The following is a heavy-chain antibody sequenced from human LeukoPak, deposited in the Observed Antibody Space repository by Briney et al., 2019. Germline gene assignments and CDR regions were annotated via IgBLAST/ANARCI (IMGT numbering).Heavy chain of an antibody. CDR3: GSTYCNTSLTSRVTISVDTSKNQFSMKVSSVTAADRAVYYCARHASSIAARRGFDY. Sequence: PSETLSLTCTVSGGSISSSTYYWGWIRQPPGKGLEWIGGVYYSGSTYYNPSLKSRVTISVDTSKNQFFLKLSSVTDPNTAVYYSGSTYCNTSLTSRVTISVDTSKNQFSMKVSSVTAADRAVYYCARHASSIAARRGFDYWGQGTLVTVSS. CDR1: GGSISSSTYY. J-gene: IGHJ4*02. V-gene: IGHV4-39*01. CDR2: VYYSGST. D-gene: IGHD3-10*01.